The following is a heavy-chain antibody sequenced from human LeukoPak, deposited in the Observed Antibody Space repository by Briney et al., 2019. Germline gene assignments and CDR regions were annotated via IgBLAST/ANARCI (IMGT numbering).Heavy chain of an antibody. V-gene: IGHV3-48*03. Sequence: GGSLRLSCQASGLTFSSYDMNWVRQAPGKGLEWVSYISSSGSTIYYADSVKGRFTISRDNAKNSLYLQMNSLRAEDTAVYYCARTTRGPDDRSGYCDYWGQGTLVTVSS. CDR2: ISSSGSTI. CDR1: GLTFSSYD. CDR3: ARTTRGPDDRSGYCDY. D-gene: IGHD3-22*01. J-gene: IGHJ4*02.